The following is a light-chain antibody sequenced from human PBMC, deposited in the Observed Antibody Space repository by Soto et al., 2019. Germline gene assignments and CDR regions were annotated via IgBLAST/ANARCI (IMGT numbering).Light chain of an antibody. CDR1: RSVNSN. J-gene: IGKJ1*01. CDR3: QQYDSWRT. Sequence: EIVMTQSPATLSVSPGERAILSCRASRSVNSNLAWYQQKPGQAPRLLIYGASTRATGIPVRFSGSGSGTEFTLTISSLQSEDLAVYYCQQYDSWRTFGQGTKVDIK. CDR2: GAS. V-gene: IGKV3-15*01.